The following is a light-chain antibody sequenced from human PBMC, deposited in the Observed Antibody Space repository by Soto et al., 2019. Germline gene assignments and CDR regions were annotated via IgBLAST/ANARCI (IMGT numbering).Light chain of an antibody. CDR2: DTS. J-gene: IGKJ2*01. CDR3: QQYSFWPYT. V-gene: IGKV3-15*01. CDR1: QSVSGH. Sequence: ERVMTQSPVTLSLSPGERVTLSCRASQSVSGHLAWYQQRPGQAPRLLIYDTSTRATGIPARFSGSGSGTAFTLTISSLQSEDFAVYYCQQYSFWPYTFGQGTKLEI.